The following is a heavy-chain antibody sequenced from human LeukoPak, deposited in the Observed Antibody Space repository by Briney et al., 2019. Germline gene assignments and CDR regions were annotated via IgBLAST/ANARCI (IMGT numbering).Heavy chain of an antibody. J-gene: IGHJ5*02. CDR2: IYHRGST. CDR1: GGSISTSY. CDR3: ARDSMYATNWYDP. Sequence: SETLSLTCTVSGGSISTSYWNWIRQPPGKGLEWIGYIYHRGSTNYNPSLESRVTISIDMSKNQFSLKLRFVTAADTAVYYCARDSMYATNWYDPSGHGTLVTVSS. D-gene: IGHD2-8*01. V-gene: IGHV4-59*01.